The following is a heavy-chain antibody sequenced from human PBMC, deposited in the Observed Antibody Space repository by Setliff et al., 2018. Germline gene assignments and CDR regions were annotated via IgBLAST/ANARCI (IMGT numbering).Heavy chain of an antibody. CDR1: SGSISSGSYY. CDR3: ARGGYNGYAVFDD. D-gene: IGHD5-12*01. CDR2: IYSSGST. Sequence: PSETLSLTCTVSSGSISSGSYYWSWIRQPAGKGLEWIGRIYSSGSTDYNRSLKSRLTISVDTSKNKFSLSLSSVTAADTAVYYCARGGYNGYAVFDDWGQGALVTVSS. J-gene: IGHJ4*02. V-gene: IGHV4-61*02.